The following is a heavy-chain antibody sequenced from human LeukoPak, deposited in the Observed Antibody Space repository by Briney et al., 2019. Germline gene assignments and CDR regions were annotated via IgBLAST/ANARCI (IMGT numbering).Heavy chain of an antibody. CDR3: AKLDYDSSGRRDY. J-gene: IGHJ4*02. V-gene: IGHV1-69*13. CDR1: GGTFSSYA. D-gene: IGHD3-22*01. CDR2: IIPIFGTA. Sequence: GASVKVSCKASGGTFSSYAISWVRQAPGQGLEWMGGIIPIFGTANYAQKFQGRDTITADESTSTAYMELSSLRSEDTAVYYCAKLDYDSSGRRDYWGQGTLVTVSS.